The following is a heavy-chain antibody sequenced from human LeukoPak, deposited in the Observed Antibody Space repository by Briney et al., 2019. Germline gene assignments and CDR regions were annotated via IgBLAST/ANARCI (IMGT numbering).Heavy chain of an antibody. V-gene: IGHV3-23*01. CDR2: ISGSGGST. D-gene: IGHD3-22*01. Sequence: PGESLKISCKGSGYNFAGSWIGWVRQAPGKGLEWVSAISGSGGSTYYADSAKGRFTISRDNSKNTLYLQMNSLRAEDTAVYYCAKGSDSSGYYYVLCFDYWGQGTLVTVSS. CDR1: GYNFAGSW. J-gene: IGHJ4*02. CDR3: AKGSDSSGYYYVLCFDY.